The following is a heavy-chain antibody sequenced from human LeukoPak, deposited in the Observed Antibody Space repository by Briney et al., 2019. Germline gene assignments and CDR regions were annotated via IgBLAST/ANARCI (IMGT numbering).Heavy chain of an antibody. CDR3: AKDRAVAGTFYFDY. D-gene: IGHD6-19*01. CDR2: IWYDGSNK. CDR1: GFTFSSYG. V-gene: IGHV3-33*06. J-gene: IGHJ4*02. Sequence: HPGGSLRLSCAASGFTFSSYGMHWVRQAPGKGLEWVAVIWYDGSNKYYADSVKGRFTISRDNSKNTLYLQMNSLRAEDTAVYYCAKDRAVAGTFYFDYWGQGTLVTVSS.